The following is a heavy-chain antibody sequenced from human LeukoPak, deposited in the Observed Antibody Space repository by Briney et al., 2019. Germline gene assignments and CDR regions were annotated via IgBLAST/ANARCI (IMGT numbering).Heavy chain of an antibody. CDR1: GGTFSSYA. CDR3: AREQSSWSTNWFDP. Sequence: GASVKVSCKASGGTFSSYAISWVRQAPGQGLEWMGGIIPIFGTANYAQKFQGRVTITADESTSTAYMELSSLRSEDTAVYYCAREQSSWSTNWFDPWGQGTLVTVSS. J-gene: IGHJ5*02. D-gene: IGHD6-13*01. CDR2: IIPIFGTA. V-gene: IGHV1-69*13.